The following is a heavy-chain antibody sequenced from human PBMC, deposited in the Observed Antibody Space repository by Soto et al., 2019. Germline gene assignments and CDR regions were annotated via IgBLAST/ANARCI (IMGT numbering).Heavy chain of an antibody. CDR1: DGSISSGDYY. CDR3: ARDHPHSYGVYYFDY. Sequence: PSLTLSHTCTVSDGSISSGDYYRSWIRQPPGKGLEWIGYIYSSGSTHYNPSLQNRVTISIDTSKNQVSLKMNSVTAADTAVYYCARDHPHSYGVYYFDYWGQGTPVTVSS. D-gene: IGHD5-18*01. CDR2: IYSSGST. J-gene: IGHJ4*02. V-gene: IGHV4-30-4*01.